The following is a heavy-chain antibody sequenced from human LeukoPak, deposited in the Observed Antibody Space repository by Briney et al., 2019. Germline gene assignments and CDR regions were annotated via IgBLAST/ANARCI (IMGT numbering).Heavy chain of an antibody. V-gene: IGHV4-39*07. CDR1: GGSISSSSHY. J-gene: IGHJ4*02. CDR2: IYYNGDT. D-gene: IGHD3-3*01. CDR3: ARAPGAFCDY. Sequence: SETLSLTCTVSGGSISSSSHYWGWIRQPPGKGLEWIGYIYYNGDTYYNPSLKSRVTISIDRSENQFSLKLNSVTAADTAVYYCARAPGAFCDYWGQGTLVTVSS.